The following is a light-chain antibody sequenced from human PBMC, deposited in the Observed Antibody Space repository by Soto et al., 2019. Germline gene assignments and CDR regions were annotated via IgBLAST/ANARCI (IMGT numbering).Light chain of an antibody. J-gene: IGKJ4*01. CDR3: QQYNAFLT. CDR1: QDINKN. CDR2: DAS. Sequence: DIQMTQPPSSLSASVGDRVTITCQASQDINKNLIWYQQKPGKAPKLLIYDASDLETGVPSRFSGSGSGTGFTFTISSLQPEDFATYYCQQYNAFLTFGGGTKVDIK. V-gene: IGKV1-33*01.